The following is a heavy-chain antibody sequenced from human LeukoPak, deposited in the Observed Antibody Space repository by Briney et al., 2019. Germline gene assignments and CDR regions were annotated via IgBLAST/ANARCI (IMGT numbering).Heavy chain of an antibody. D-gene: IGHD2-21*02. J-gene: IGHJ4*02. CDR1: GFTFSSYA. Sequence: GGSLRLSCAASGFTFSSYAMSWVRQAPGKGLEWVSAISGSGGSTYYADSVKGRFTISRDNSKNTLYLQMNSLSAEDTATYHCAKDYPTTSSVTAPLFDCWGQGILVTVSS. CDR3: AKDYPTTSSVTAPLFDC. V-gene: IGHV3-23*01. CDR2: ISGSGGST.